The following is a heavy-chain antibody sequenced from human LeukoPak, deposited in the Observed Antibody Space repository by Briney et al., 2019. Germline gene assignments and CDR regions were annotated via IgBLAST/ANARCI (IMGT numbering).Heavy chain of an antibody. D-gene: IGHD3-3*01. J-gene: IGHJ4*02. CDR3: ARDRAWNYFDY. Sequence: GGSLRLSCAASGFTFSSHRMSWVRQAPGQGLEWVSAISGSGANTYYVDSVKGRFSIFRDNSKNTLYLQMNSLRAEDTAVYYCARDRAWNYFDYWGQGTLVTVSS. CDR1: GFTFSSHR. V-gene: IGHV3-23*01. CDR2: ISGSGANT.